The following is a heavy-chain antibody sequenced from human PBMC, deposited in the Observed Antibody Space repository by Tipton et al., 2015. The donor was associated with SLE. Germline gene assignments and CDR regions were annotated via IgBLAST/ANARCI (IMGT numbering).Heavy chain of an antibody. D-gene: IGHD3-10*01. CDR1: GGSFSGYY. J-gene: IGHJ4*02. Sequence: LRLSCAVYGGSFSGYYWSWIRQPPGKGLEWIGEINHSGSTNYNPPLKSRVTISVDTPKNQFSLKLSSVTAADTAVYYCARCSSGSPLDYWGQGTLVTVSS. CDR3: ARCSSGSPLDY. CDR2: INHSGST. V-gene: IGHV4-34*01.